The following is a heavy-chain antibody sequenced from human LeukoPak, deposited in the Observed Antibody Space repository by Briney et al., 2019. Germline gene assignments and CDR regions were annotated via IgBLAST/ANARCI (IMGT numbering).Heavy chain of an antibody. CDR1: GYTFTSYG. D-gene: IGHD2-2*01. CDR2: ISAYNGNT. J-gene: IGHJ4*02. CDR3: ARDLREDIVVVPAATPFN. V-gene: IGHV1-18*01. Sequence: ASVKVSCKASGYTFTSYGISWVRQAPGQGLEWMGWISAYNGNTNYAQKLQGRVTMTTDTSTSTAYMELRSLRADDTDVYYCARDLREDIVVVPAATPFNWGQGTLVTVSS.